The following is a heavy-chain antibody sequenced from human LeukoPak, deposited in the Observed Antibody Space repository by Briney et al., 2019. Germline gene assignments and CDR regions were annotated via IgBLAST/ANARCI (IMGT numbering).Heavy chain of an antibody. CDR2: ISSSGSAI. D-gene: IGHD3-16*02. V-gene: IGHV3-48*03. CDR3: ARVYTFGGVIVGQDY. Sequence: GGSLRLSCAASGFTVSSNYMTWVRQAPGKGLEWVSYISSSGSAIYYADSVKGRFTISRDNAKNSLYLQMNSLRAEDTAVYYCARVYTFGGVIVGQDYWGQGTLVTVSS. CDR1: GFTVSSNY. J-gene: IGHJ4*02.